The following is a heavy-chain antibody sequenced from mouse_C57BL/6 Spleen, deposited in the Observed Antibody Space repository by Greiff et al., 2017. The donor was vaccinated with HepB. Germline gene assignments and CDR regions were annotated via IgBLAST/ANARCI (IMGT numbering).Heavy chain of an antibody. V-gene: IGHV1-15*01. Sequence: QVQLQQSGAELVRPGASVTLSCKASGYTFTDYEMHWVKQTPVHGLEWIGAIDPETCGTAYNQKFKGKAILTADKSSSTAYMELRSLTSEDSAVYYCTRPFYYAMDYWGQGTSVTVSS. J-gene: IGHJ4*01. CDR2: IDPETCGT. CDR1: GYTFTDYE. CDR3: TRPFYYAMDY.